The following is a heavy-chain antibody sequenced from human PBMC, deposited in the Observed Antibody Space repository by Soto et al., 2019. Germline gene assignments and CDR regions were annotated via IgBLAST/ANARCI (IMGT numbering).Heavy chain of an antibody. CDR1: GLTSGDYV. V-gene: IGHV3-49*03. J-gene: IGHJ6*03. Sequence: GSLRLSCTASGLTSGDYVLGWFRQAPGKGLEWVSFIRSKAYGATTEYAASVKGRFTISRDDSKSIAYLQMNSLKTEDTAVYYCTRSPTYSYYMDVWGKGTTVTVSS. CDR2: IRSKAYGATT. CDR3: TRSPTYSYYMDV.